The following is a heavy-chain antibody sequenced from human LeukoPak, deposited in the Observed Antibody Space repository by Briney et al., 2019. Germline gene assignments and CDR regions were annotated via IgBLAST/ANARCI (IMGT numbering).Heavy chain of an antibody. J-gene: IGHJ4*02. V-gene: IGHV4-59*01. CDR3: ARVSGGYDDY. CDR1: GGSISTYY. Sequence: SETLSLTCTVSGGSISTYYWSWIRQPPGKGLEWIGYIYYSGSTNYNPSLRNRVTISVDTSKNQFSLKVNFVTAADTAVYYCARVSGGYDDYWGQGALVTVSS. CDR2: IYYSGST. D-gene: IGHD5-12*01.